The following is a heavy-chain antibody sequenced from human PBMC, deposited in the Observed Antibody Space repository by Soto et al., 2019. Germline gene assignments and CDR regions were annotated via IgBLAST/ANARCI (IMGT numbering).Heavy chain of an antibody. V-gene: IGHV4-34*01. Sequence: SETLSLTCAVYGGSFSGYYWSWIRQPPGKGLEWIGEINHSGSTNYNPSLKSRVTISVDTSKNQFSLKLSSVTAADTAVYYCARGTVLRYFDWLSSGYYYYGMDVWGQGTTVT. D-gene: IGHD3-9*01. CDR3: ARGTVLRYFDWLSSGYYYYGMDV. CDR1: GGSFSGYY. J-gene: IGHJ6*02. CDR2: INHSGST.